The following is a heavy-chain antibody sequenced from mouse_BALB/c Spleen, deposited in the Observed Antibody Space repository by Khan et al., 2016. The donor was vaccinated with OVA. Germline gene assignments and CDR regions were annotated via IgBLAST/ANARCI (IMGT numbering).Heavy chain of an antibody. CDR3: TRSGYGTFAY. J-gene: IGHJ3*01. V-gene: IGHV1S81*02. CDR1: GYTFTSYY. D-gene: IGHD2-1*01. CDR2: INPSNGGT. Sequence: VQLQQSGAELVKPGASVRLSCKASGYTFTSYYLYWVKQRPGQGLEWIGDINPSNGGTNFNEKFKSKATLTVDNSSSTAYMQLSSLTSEDSAVYYCTRSGYGTFAYWGQGTLVTVSA.